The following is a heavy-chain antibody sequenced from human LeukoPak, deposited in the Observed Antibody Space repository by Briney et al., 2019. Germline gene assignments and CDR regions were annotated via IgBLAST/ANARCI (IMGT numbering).Heavy chain of an antibody. V-gene: IGHV4-34*01. CDR1: GGSFSGYY. J-gene: IGHJ4*02. CDR3: ARLPITGTSPPRGYLDY. CDR2: IYYSGST. D-gene: IGHD1-20*01. Sequence: SETLSLTCAVYGGSFSGYYWGWIRQPPGKGLEWIGNIYYSGSTYYKSSPKSRITISVDTSRNQFSLKLSSVTAADTAVYYCARLPITGTSPPRGYLDYWGQGTLVTVSS.